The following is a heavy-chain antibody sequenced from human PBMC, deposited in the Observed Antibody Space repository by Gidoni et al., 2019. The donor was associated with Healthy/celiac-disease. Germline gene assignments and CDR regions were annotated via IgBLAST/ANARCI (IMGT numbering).Heavy chain of an antibody. CDR2: IYYSGST. Sequence: ERGQGLVRPPEPLSPTCTVSGALFGSSSYYWGWIRQPPGKGLEWIGSIYYSGSTYYNPSLKSRVTISVDTSKNQFSLKLSSVTAADTAVYYCARHKAVAGHGFKGLDAFDIWGQGTMVTVSS. D-gene: IGHD6-19*01. J-gene: IGHJ3*02. V-gene: IGHV4-39*01. CDR1: GALFGSSSYY. CDR3: ARHKAVAGHGFKGLDAFDI.